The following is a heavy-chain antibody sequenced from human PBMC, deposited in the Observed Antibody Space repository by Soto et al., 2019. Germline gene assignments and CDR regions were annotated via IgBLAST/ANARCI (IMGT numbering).Heavy chain of an antibody. Sequence: GASVKVSCKASGYTFTSYCISWVRQAPGQGLEWMGWISAYNGNTNYAQKLQGRVTMTTDTSTSTAYVELRSLRSDDTAVYYCARDGVLEYSSSSDYYYYYGMDVWGQGTTVTVSS. CDR1: GYTFTSYC. V-gene: IGHV1-18*01. J-gene: IGHJ6*02. D-gene: IGHD6-6*01. CDR2: ISAYNGNT. CDR3: ARDGVLEYSSSSDYYYYYGMDV.